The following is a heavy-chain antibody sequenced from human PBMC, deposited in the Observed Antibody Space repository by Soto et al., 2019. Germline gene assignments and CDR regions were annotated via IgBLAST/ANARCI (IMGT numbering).Heavy chain of an antibody. V-gene: IGHV1-2*02. Sequence: PPLKRPAKALGSPYTANLTAWLRQPLGKGRESMGWINTKSGGTNYAPNFQGRVTMTKDTSTSTAYMELRSLRSDDTAVYYCARDGTNSNCVWFDLWGQGTLVTVSS. D-gene: IGHD4-4*01. CDR3: ARDGTNSNCVWFDL. J-gene: IGHJ5*02. CDR2: INTKSGGT. CDR1: GSPYTANL.